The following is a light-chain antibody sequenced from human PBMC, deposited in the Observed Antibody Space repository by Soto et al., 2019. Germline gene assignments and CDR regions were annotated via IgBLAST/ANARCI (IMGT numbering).Light chain of an antibody. CDR2: DAS. J-gene: IGKJ4*01. CDR1: QSLSTY. Sequence: EIVMTQSPATLSVSPGERATLSCRASQSLSTYLAWYQQKPGQAPRLLIYDASNRATGIPARFSGSGSGTDFTLTISSLEPEDFAVYYCQHRDSWPLTFGGGTKVDIK. CDR3: QHRDSWPLT. V-gene: IGKV3-11*01.